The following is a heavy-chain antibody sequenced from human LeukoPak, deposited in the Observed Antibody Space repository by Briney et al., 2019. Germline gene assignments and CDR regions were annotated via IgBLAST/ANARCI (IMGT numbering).Heavy chain of an antibody. J-gene: IGHJ4*02. CDR1: GYTFTSYG. Sequence: ASVKDCCKASGYTFTSYGISWVRQAPGQGLGWMGIINPSGGSRSYAQKFQGRVTMTRDTSTSTVYMELSSLRSEDTAVYYCARVSREGCFDYWGQGTLVTVSS. V-gene: IGHV1-46*01. CDR2: INPSGGSR. D-gene: IGHD1-26*01. CDR3: ARVSREGCFDY.